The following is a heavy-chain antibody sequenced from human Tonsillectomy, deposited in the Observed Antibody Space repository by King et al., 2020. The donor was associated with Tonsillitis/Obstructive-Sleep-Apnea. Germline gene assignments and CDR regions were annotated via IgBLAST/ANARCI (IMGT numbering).Heavy chain of an antibody. V-gene: IGHV4-34*01. CDR3: ARGHYYGSGSYYSYYYYYMDV. CDR2: INHSGST. CDR1: GGSFSDYS. D-gene: IGHD3-10*01. J-gene: IGHJ6*03. Sequence: HVQLQQWGAGLLKPSETLSLTCAVYGGSFSDYSWTWIRQPPGKGLEWIGEINHSGSTNYNPSLKSRVTISIDTSKNQFSLKLSSVTAADTAVYYCARGHYYGSGSYYSYYYYYMDVWGKGTTVTVSS.